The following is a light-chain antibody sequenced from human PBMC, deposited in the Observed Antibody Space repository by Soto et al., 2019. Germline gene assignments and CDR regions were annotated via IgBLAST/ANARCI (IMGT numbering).Light chain of an antibody. Sequence: QSVLTQPPSVSAAPGQKVTISCSGSSSNIGNNYVSWYQQLPGTVPKLLIYDNNKRPSGIPDRFSGSKSGTSATLGITGLQTGDEADYYWGTWDSSLSAGVFGTGTKVTVL. CDR2: DNN. CDR3: GTWDSSLSAGV. V-gene: IGLV1-51*01. CDR1: SSNIGNNY. J-gene: IGLJ1*01.